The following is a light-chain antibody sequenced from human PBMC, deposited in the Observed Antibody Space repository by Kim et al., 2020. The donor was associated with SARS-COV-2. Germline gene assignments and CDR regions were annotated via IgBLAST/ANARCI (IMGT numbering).Light chain of an antibody. J-gene: IGLJ3*02. Sequence: QSVLTQPASVSVSPGQSITISCTGTSSDVGGYNYVSWYQQHPGKAPKLMIYDVSKRPSGVSNRFSGSKSGNTASLTISGLQAEDEADYYCSSYTSSSTWVFGGGTQLTVL. CDR2: DVS. CDR1: SSDVGGYNY. V-gene: IGLV2-14*01. CDR3: SSYTSSSTWV.